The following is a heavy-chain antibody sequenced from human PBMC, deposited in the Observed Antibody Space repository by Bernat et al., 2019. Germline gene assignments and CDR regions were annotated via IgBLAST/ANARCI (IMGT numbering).Heavy chain of an antibody. CDR2: FDPEDGET. J-gene: IGHJ6*02. D-gene: IGHD3-22*01. CDR3: ATGYYDSSGYYYGMDV. V-gene: IGHV1-24*01. Sequence: QVQLVQSGAEVKKPGASVKVSCKVSGYTLTELSMHWVRQAPGNGLEWMGGFDPEDGETIYAQKFQGRVTMTEETSTDTAYMELSRLRSEDTAVYYCATGYYDSSGYYYGMDVWGQGTTVTVSS. CDR1: GYTLTELS.